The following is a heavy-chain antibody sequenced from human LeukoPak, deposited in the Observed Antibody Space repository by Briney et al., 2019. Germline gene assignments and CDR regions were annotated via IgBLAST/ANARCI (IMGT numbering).Heavy chain of an antibody. CDR3: AGGVKTSVGPSGDNWFAP. CDR2: INDSGST. J-gene: IGHJ5*02. V-gene: IGHV4-34*01. D-gene: IGHD3-10*01. Sequence: PSETLSLTCAAYGGSFSGYYWSWIRQLPGKGLEGIGEINDSGSTNYNPSVKSRVTISVDTSKNQFSLKLSSVTAADTAVYYCAGGVKTSVGPSGDNWFAPWGQGALVTVSS. CDR1: GGSFSGYY.